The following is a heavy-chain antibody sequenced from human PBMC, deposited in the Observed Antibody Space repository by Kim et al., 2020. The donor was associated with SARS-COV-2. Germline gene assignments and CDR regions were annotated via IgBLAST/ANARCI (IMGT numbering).Heavy chain of an antibody. D-gene: IGHD5-12*01. V-gene: IGHV3-23*01. CDR3: ASSYGVEAPTTWFDP. J-gene: IGHJ5*02. Sequence: DPVKGRFPLSRDNSKNTLYLEMNSLRVEDTAVYYCASSYGVEAPTTWFDPWGQGTLVTVSS.